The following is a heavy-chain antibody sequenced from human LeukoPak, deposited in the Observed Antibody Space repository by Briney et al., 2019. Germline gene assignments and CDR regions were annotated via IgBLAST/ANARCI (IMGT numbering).Heavy chain of an antibody. J-gene: IGHJ4*02. V-gene: IGHV3-11*05. CDR3: ARATGYKWDY. CDR1: GFTFSDYY. CDR2: ISSSTSHT. D-gene: IGHD5-18*01. Sequence: PGGSLRFSCAASGFTFSDYYMSWIRQAPGKGLEWVAYISSSTSHTNYADSVKGRFTISRDNAKNSLYLQMNSLRAEDTSVYYCARATGYKWDYWGQGTLVTVSS.